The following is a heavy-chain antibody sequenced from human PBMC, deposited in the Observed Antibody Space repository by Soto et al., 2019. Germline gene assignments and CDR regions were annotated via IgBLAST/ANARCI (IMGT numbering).Heavy chain of an antibody. CDR2: INHSGST. CDR1: GGSFSGYY. D-gene: IGHD2-15*01. CDR3: ARGGLCSGGSCHTKAERKNWFDP. V-gene: IGHV4-34*01. Sequence: SETLSLTCAVYGGSFSGYYWSWIRQPPGKGLEWIGEINHSGSTNYNPSLKSRVTISVDTSKNQFSLKLSSVTAADTAVYYCARGGLCSGGSCHTKAERKNWFDPWGQGTLVTVSS. J-gene: IGHJ5*02.